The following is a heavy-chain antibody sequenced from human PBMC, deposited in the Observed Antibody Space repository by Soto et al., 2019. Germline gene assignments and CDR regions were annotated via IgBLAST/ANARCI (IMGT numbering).Heavy chain of an antibody. CDR3: ARAPHGYGDSGIDY. J-gene: IGHJ4*02. CDR1: GYTFTSYG. Sequence: QVQLVQSGAEVKKPGASVKVYCKASGYTFTSYGISWVRQAPGQGLEWMGWISAYNGKTHYAQKLQGRVTMTTDTSTSTAYMELRSLGSDDTAVYYCARAPHGYGDSGIDYWGQGTLVTVSA. V-gene: IGHV1-18*01. D-gene: IGHD4-17*01. CDR2: ISAYNGKT.